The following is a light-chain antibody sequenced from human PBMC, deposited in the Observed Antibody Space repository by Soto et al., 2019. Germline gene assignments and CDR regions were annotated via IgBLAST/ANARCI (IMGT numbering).Light chain of an antibody. V-gene: IGLV1-36*01. CDR1: TSNIGTNA. Sequence: HSVLTQPPSVSEAPGQRVTISCSGRTSNIGTNAVNWYQQLPGKAPKLLIYYDDLLPSRVSDRFSASKSGTSASLAISGLQSEDEADYYCATWDDSLNAVVFGGGTKVTVL. J-gene: IGLJ2*01. CDR2: YDD. CDR3: ATWDDSLNAVV.